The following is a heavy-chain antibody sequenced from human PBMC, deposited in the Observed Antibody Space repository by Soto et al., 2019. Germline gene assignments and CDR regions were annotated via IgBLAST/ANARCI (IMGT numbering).Heavy chain of an antibody. V-gene: IGHV1-69*02. CDR3: GRYCRGTTWTFDS. Sequence: QVQLVQSGAEVKKPGYSAKVSCKACGGSFTRNTICWVRQAPGQGLEWMGRTIPILDVANYAQKCQGRVTITEDKSTSPAYMDLNRLNSEDPAVYYCGRYCRGTTWTFDSWGQGTQVIV. CDR2: TIPILDVA. D-gene: IGHD1-1*01. J-gene: IGHJ4*02. CDR1: GGSFTRNT.